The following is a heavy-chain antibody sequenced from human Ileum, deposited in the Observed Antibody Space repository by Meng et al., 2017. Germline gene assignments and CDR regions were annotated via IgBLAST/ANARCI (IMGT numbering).Heavy chain of an antibody. CDR2: IRDSGIGT. CDR3: AKEEAAIGSPLFDH. CDR1: GFIFNSYA. D-gene: IGHD6-25*01. V-gene: IGHV3-23*01. Sequence: GESLKISCAASGFIFNSYAMSWVRQAPGKGLEWVSGIRDSGIGTFYADFVGGRFTISRDNSKNTLYLQMNSLRVEDTAVYYCAKEEAAIGSPLFDHWGQGTLVTVSS. J-gene: IGHJ4*02.